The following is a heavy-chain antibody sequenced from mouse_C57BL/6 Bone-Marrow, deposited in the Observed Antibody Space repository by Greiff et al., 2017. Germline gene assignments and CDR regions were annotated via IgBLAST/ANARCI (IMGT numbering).Heavy chain of an antibody. D-gene: IGHD1-2*01. Sequence: QVQLQQPGAELVRPGTSVKLSCKASGYTFTSYWMHWVKQRPGQGLEWIGGIDPSDSYTNYTEKFKGKATLTVDTSSSTAYIQLSSLTSEDSAVYYCARLLRRWYFDVWGRGTTVTVSS. J-gene: IGHJ1*03. CDR1: GYTFTSYW. CDR2: IDPSDSYT. V-gene: IGHV1-59*01. CDR3: ARLLRRWYFDV.